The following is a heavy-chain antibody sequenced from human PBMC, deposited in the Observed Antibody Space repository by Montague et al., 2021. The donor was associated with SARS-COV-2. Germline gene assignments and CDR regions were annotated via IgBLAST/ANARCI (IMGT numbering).Heavy chain of an antibody. CDR1: GVSISHYY. Sequence: SETLSLTCTVSGVSISHYYWSWIRQPPGKGLELIGYIYYSGDTNYNPSLQSRVTISVDTSKNQFSLKLTSVTAADTAVYYCARNEDMGTCQFDNWGQGTTVTVSS. CDR3: ARNEDMGTCQFDN. V-gene: IGHV4-59*08. D-gene: IGHD2-15*01. CDR2: IYYSGDT. J-gene: IGHJ4*01.